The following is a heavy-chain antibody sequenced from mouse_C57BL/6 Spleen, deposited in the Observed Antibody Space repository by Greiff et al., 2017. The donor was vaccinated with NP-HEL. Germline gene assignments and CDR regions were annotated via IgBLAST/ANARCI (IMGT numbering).Heavy chain of an antibody. D-gene: IGHD4-1*01. V-gene: IGHV1-52*01. CDR1: GYTFTSYW. J-gene: IGHJ2*01. Sequence: VQLQQPGAELVRPGSSVKLSCKASGYTFTSYWMHWVKQRPIQGLEWIGNIDPSDSETHYNQKFKDKATLTVDKSSSTAYMQLSSLTSEDSAVYYCARLAANWDYFDYWGQGTTLTVSS. CDR2: IDPSDSET. CDR3: ARLAANWDYFDY.